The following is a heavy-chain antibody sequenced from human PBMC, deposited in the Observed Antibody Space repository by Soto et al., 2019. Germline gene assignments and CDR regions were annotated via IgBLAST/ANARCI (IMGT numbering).Heavy chain of an antibody. D-gene: IGHD6-13*01. Sequence: EVQLVESGGGLVQPGGSLRLSCAASGFTFSSYWMHWVRQAPGKGLVWVSRINSDGSGTTYADSVKGRFTISRDNAKNTLYLQMNSLSAEDSAVYYCQSGIAAAGSIDYWGQGTLVTVSS. J-gene: IGHJ4*02. V-gene: IGHV3-74*01. CDR1: GFTFSSYW. CDR3: QSGIAAAGSIDY. CDR2: INSDGSGT.